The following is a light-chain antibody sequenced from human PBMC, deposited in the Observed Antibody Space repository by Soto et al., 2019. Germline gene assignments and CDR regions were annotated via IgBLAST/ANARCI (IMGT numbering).Light chain of an antibody. CDR2: GDS. CDR1: QSVRSRF. J-gene: IGKJ4*01. V-gene: IGKV3-15*01. CDR3: QKYSNWPLT. Sequence: EIVMTQSPATLSVSPGETATLSCRASQSVRSRFLAWYQQKTGQAPSILIYGDSTRATGIPDRLSGSGSGTELNLTINRLQSEDFAVYYCQKYSNWPLTCGGGTKVDIK.